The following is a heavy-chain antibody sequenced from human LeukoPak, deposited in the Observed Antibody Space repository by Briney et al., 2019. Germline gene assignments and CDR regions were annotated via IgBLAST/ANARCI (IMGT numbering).Heavy chain of an antibody. CDR1: GFTFSSYD. V-gene: IGHV3-13*01. CDR2: IGTAGDT. Sequence: GGSLRLSCAASGFTFSSYDMHWVRQATGKGLEWVSAIGTAGDTYYPGSVKGRFTISRENAKNSLYLQMNSLRAGDTAVYYCARGSRITGAFDYWGQGTLVTVPS. D-gene: IGHD1-20*01. CDR3: ARGSRITGAFDY. J-gene: IGHJ4*02.